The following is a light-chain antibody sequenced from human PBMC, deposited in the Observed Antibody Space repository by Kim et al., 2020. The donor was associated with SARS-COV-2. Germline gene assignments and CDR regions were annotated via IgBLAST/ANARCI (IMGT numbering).Light chain of an antibody. Sequence: QAVVTQEPSLTVSPGGTVTLTCASSTGAVTSGNYPKWFQQKPGQAPRALIYNTNNRHSWTPGRFSGSLLGGKAALTLSGVQPEDEAEYYCLLFYGGAQPWVFGGGTQLTVL. CDR3: LLFYGGAQPWV. CDR1: TGAVTSGNY. V-gene: IGLV7-43*01. CDR2: NTN. J-gene: IGLJ3*02.